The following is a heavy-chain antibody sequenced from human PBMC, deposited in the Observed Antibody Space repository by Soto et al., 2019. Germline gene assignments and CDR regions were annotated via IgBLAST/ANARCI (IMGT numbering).Heavy chain of an antibody. J-gene: IGHJ4*02. CDR2: ISSSSRTI. V-gene: IGHV3-48*01. D-gene: IGHD3-22*01. CDR3: ARGVYYYDSSGYLGY. CDR1: GFTFSSYS. Sequence: PGGSLRLSCAASGFTFSSYSMNWVRQAPGKGLEWVSYISSSSRTIYCADSVKGRFTISRDNAKNSLYLQMNSLRAEDTAVYYCARGVYYYDSSGYLGYWGQGTLVTVPQ.